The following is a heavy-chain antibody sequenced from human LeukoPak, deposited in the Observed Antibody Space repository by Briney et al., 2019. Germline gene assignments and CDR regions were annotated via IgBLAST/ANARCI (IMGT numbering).Heavy chain of an antibody. J-gene: IGHJ3*02. V-gene: IGHV1-2*02. CDR2: INPNSGGT. Sequence: GASVKVSCKASGYTFTGYYMHWVRQAPGQGLEWMGWINPNSGGTNYAQKFQGRVTMTRDTSISTAYMELSRLRSDDTALYYCARDTHYYGSGSPAFDIWGQGTMVTVSS. CDR3: ARDTHYYGSGSPAFDI. CDR1: GYTFTGYY. D-gene: IGHD3-10*01.